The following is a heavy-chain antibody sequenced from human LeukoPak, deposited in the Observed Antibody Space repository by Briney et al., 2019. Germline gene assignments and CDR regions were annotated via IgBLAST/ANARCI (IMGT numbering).Heavy chain of an antibody. Sequence: SETLSLTCAVYGGSFSGYYWSWIRQPPGKGLEWIGEINHSGSTNYNPSLKSRVTISVDTSKNQFSLKLSSVTAADTAVYYCASGSYKFDPWGQGTLVTVSS. V-gene: IGHV4-34*01. J-gene: IGHJ5*02. CDR2: INHSGST. CDR3: ASGSYKFDP. CDR1: GGSFSGYY. D-gene: IGHD1-26*01.